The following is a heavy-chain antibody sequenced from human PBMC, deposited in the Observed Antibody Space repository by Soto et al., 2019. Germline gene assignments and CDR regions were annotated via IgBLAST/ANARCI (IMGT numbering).Heavy chain of an antibody. D-gene: IGHD6-6*01. CDR2: INHSGST. J-gene: IGHJ3*02. Sequence: SETLSLTCAVYGGSFSGYYWSWIRQPPGKGLEWIGEINHSGSTNYNPSLKSRVTISVDTSKNQFSLKLSSVTAADTAVYYCARATLQASSSIAARDDAFDIWGQGTMVTVSS. V-gene: IGHV4-34*01. CDR1: GGSFSGYY. CDR3: ARATLQASSSIAARDDAFDI.